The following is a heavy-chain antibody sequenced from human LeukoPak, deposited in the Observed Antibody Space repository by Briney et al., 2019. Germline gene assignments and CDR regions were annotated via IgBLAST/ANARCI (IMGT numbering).Heavy chain of an antibody. J-gene: IGHJ4*02. Sequence: GGSLRLSCAASGFTFSSYAMSWVRQAPGKGMEWVSAISGSGGSTYYADSVKGRFTISRDKSKNTLYLQMNSLRAEDTAVYYCAKDPAVVVVPAAIHDDFDYWGQGTLVTVSS. CDR1: GFTFSSYA. CDR2: ISGSGGST. CDR3: AKDPAVVVVPAAIHDDFDY. D-gene: IGHD2-2*02. V-gene: IGHV3-23*01.